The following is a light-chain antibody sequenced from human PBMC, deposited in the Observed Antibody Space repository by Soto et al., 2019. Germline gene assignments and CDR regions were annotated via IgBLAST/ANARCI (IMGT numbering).Light chain of an antibody. CDR2: GAS. CDR1: QSVSSN. J-gene: IGKJ1*01. V-gene: IGKV3-11*01. CDR3: QQRSNWPT. Sequence: EIVMTQSPATMSVSLGERATPSCRASQSVSSNLAWYQQKPGQAPRLLIYGASNRAAGIPGRFSGSGSGTDFTLTISSLEPEEFAVYYCQQRSNWPTFGQGTKVDIK.